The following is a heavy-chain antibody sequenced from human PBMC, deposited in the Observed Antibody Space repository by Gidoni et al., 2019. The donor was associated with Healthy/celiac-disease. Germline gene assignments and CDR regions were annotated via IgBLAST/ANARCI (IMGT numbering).Heavy chain of an antibody. CDR2: ISGSGGST. CDR1: GFPFSSYA. J-gene: IGHJ6*02. V-gene: IGHV3-23*01. Sequence: EVQLLESGGGLVQPGGSLRLSCPASGFPFSSYAMRLVLPAPGQGLEWVSAISGSGGSTYYADSVKGRFTISRDNSKNTLYLQMNSLRAEDTAVYYCANDARYCSGGSCKQNYYYYGMDVWGQGTTVTVSS. D-gene: IGHD2-15*01. CDR3: ANDARYCSGGSCKQNYYYYGMDV.